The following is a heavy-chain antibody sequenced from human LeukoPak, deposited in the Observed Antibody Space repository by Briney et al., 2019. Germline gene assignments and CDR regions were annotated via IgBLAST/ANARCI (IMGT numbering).Heavy chain of an antibody. J-gene: IGHJ3*02. Sequence: SETLSLTCNVSGGSISNYYWSWIRQPAGKGLELIGRIYTSGSTNYDPSLKSRVTMSVDTSKNQFSLKLSSVTAADTAVYYCARSRCSSISCASRGAFDIWGQGTMVTVSS. CDR2: IYTSGST. CDR3: ARSRCSSISCASRGAFDI. D-gene: IGHD2-2*01. V-gene: IGHV4-4*07. CDR1: GGSISNYY.